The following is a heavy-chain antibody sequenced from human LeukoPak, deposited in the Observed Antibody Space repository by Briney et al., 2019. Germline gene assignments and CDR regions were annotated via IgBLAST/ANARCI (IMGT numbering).Heavy chain of an antibody. Sequence: SETLSLTCTVSGGSVSNSLYYWSWIRQPPGKGLEWIGYIYYNGDTNYNPSLKSRVIISIDTSSNQFSLRLNSMTTADTAVYYCARVLRAASWRSYDYWGQGSLVTVSS. V-gene: IGHV4-61*01. CDR3: ARVLRAASWRSYDY. CDR1: GGSVSNSLYY. J-gene: IGHJ4*02. CDR2: IYYNGDT. D-gene: IGHD5-18*01.